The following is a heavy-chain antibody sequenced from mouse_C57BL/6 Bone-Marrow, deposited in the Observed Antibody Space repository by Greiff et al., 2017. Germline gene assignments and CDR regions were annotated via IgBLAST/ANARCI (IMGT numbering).Heavy chain of an antibody. CDR3: AIWSYYGYDDFDY. CDR2: IHPADSDT. CDR1: GYTFTSYW. Sequence: QVQLQQPGAELVKPGASVKVSCKASGYTFTSYWMHWVKQRPGQGLEWIGRIHPADSDTNYNQKFKGKATLTVDTSSSTAYMQLSSLTSEDSAVYYGAIWSYYGYDDFDYWGQGTTLTVSS. J-gene: IGHJ2*01. V-gene: IGHV1-74*01. D-gene: IGHD2-2*01.